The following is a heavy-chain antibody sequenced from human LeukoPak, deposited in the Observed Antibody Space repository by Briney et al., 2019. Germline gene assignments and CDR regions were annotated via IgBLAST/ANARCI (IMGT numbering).Heavy chain of an antibody. CDR2: IKSKTDGGTT. CDR3: TTYGSGRKFDY. V-gene: IGHV3-15*01. J-gene: IGHJ4*02. CDR1: GFTFSETW. D-gene: IGHD3-10*01. Sequence: GGSLRLSCAASGFTFSETWMSWVRQAPGKGLEWVGRIKSKTDGGTTDYAAPVKGRFTISRDDSTNTLYLQMNSLKSEDTAVYYCTTYGSGRKFDYWGQGILVTVSS.